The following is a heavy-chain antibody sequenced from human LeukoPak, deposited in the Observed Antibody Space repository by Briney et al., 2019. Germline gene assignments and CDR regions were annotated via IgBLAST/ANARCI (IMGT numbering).Heavy chain of an antibody. J-gene: IGHJ6*02. CDR3: ARDVGSARGLYYYGMDV. Sequence: GGSLRLSCAASGFTFSSYAMHWVRQAPGKGLEWVAVISYDGSNKYYADSVKGRFTISRDNSKNTLYLQMNSLRAEDTAVYYCARDVGSARGLYYYGMDVWGQGTTVTVSS. CDR2: ISYDGSNK. V-gene: IGHV3-30*07. CDR1: GFTFSSYA.